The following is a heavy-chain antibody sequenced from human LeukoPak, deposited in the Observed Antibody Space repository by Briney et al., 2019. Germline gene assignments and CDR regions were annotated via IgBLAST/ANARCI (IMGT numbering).Heavy chain of an antibody. D-gene: IGHD3-9*01. J-gene: IGHJ5*02. CDR1: GDSVSNNSAS. CDR3: ARWLTT. V-gene: IGHV6-1*01. CDR2: TYYRSRWYK. Sequence: SQTLSLTCVIAGDSVSNNSASWNWIRQSPSRGLEWLGRTYYRSRWYKDYAVSVKSRITINPDTSKNQFSLQLNSVTPEDTAVYYCARWLTTWGQGTLVTVSS.